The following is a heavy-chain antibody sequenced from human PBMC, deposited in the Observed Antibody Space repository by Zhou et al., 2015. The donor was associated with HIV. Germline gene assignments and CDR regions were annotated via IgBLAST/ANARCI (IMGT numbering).Heavy chain of an antibody. CDR1: AFTFSDYW. CDR2: ISTDGSTT. D-gene: IGHD3-16*01. CDR3: ARGLFGASVGHDY. V-gene: IGHV3-74*02. J-gene: IGHJ4*02. Sequence: EVQLVESGGGLVQPGGSLRLSCAVSAFTFSDYWMHWVRQVPGKGLVWVSRISTDGSTTDYAESVKGRFTISRDNAKDTVYLQLNSLRVDDTALYYCARGLFGASVGHDYWGQGTLVTVSS.